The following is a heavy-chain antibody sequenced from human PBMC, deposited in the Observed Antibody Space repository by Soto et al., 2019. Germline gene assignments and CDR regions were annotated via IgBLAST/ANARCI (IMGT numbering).Heavy chain of an antibody. CDR3: AKGLYCSGGSCWRPFDY. Sequence: EVQLLESGGGLVQPGGSLRLSCAASGFTFSSYAMSWVRQAPGKGLEWVSAISGSGGSTYYADSVKGRFTISRDNSKNTLYLQMNSLRAEDTAVYYCAKGLYCSGGSCWRPFDYWGQGTLVTVSS. CDR1: GFTFSSYA. V-gene: IGHV3-23*01. D-gene: IGHD2-15*01. CDR2: ISGSGGST. J-gene: IGHJ4*02.